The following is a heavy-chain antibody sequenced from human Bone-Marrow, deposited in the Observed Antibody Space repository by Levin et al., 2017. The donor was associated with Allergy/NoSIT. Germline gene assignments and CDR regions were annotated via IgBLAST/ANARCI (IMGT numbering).Heavy chain of an antibody. CDR3: ARENSSFDY. CDR2: VYYNGDT. D-gene: IGHD2/OR15-2a*01. CDR1: GDSITSDDHY. Sequence: LRLSCAVSGDSITSDDHYWSWIRQPPGKGLEWIGYVYYNGDTYYNPSLKSRVTMSVDTSKNQFSLMLTSVTAADTAVYYCARENSSFDYWGRGTLVTVSS. J-gene: IGHJ4*02. V-gene: IGHV4-30-4*01.